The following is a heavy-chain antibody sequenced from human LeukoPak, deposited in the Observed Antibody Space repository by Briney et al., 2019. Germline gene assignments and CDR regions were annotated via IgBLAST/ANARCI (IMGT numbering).Heavy chain of an antibody. CDR3: ARDRTTVTPYYYYGMDV. Sequence: SETLSLTCTVSGGSISSGDYYWSWIRQPPGKGLEWIGYIYYSGSTYYNPSLKSRVTISVDTSKNQFSLKLSSVTAADTAVYYCARDRTTVTPYYYYGMDVWGQGTTVTVSS. D-gene: IGHD4-17*01. CDR1: GGSISSGDYY. V-gene: IGHV4-30-4*01. CDR2: IYYSGST. J-gene: IGHJ6*02.